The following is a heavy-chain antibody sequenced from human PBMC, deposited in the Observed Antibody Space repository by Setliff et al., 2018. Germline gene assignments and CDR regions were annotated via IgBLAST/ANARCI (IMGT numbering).Heavy chain of an antibody. CDR1: GFTFGSYA. D-gene: IGHD1-26*01. Sequence: HPGGSLRLSCVASGFTFGSYAMSWVRQTPGKGLEWVSTISGSGGSTYYADSVKGRFIISRDNSDILYLQMNSLRAEDTAVYYCAKIGRGGTFDQFFQDWGHGTLVTVSS. J-gene: IGHJ1*01. CDR3: AKIGRGGTFDQFFQD. V-gene: IGHV3-23*01. CDR2: ISGSGGST.